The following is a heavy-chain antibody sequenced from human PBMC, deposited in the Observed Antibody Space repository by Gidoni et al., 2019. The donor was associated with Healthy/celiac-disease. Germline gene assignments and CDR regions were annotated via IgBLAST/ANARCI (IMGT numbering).Heavy chain of an antibody. CDR3: AKDGDYGDYITGDFDY. V-gene: IGHV3-23*01. J-gene: IGHJ4*02. CDR2: ISGSGGST. Sequence: VSAISGSGGSTYYADSVKGRFTISRDNSKNTLYLQMNSLRAEDTAVYYCAKDGDYGDYITGDFDYWGQGTLVTVSS. D-gene: IGHD4-17*01.